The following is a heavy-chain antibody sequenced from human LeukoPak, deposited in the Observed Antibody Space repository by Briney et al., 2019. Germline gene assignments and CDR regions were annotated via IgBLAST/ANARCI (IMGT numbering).Heavy chain of an antibody. CDR2: MTGSGGST. J-gene: IGHJ3*02. D-gene: IGHD4-17*01. Sequence: GGSLRLSCAASGFTFSSYAMSWVRQAPGKGLEWVSSMTGSGGSTYYADSVKGRFTISRDNSKNTLYLQMNSLRAEDTAVYYCANRYGDYPRDDAFDIWGQGTMVTVSS. CDR1: GFTFSSYA. V-gene: IGHV3-23*01. CDR3: ANRYGDYPRDDAFDI.